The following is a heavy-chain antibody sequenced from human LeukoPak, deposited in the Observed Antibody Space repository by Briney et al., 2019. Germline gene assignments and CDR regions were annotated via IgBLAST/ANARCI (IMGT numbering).Heavy chain of an antibody. D-gene: IGHD5-12*01. CDR1: GYTFTGYY. CDR2: INPNSGGT. J-gene: IGHJ4*02. CDR3: AREAAGYSGSELFDY. V-gene: IGHV1-2*02. Sequence: ASVKVSCKASGYTFTGYYMHWVRQAPGQGLEWMGWINPNSGGTNYAQKFQGRVTMTRDTSISTAYMELSRLRSDDTAVYYCAREAAGYSGSELFDYWGQGTLVTVSS.